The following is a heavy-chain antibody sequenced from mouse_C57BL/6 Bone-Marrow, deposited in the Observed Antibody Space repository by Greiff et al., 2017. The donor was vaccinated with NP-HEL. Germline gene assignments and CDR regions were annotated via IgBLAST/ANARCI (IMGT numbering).Heavy chain of an antibody. CDR3: ARWRDYGSSRGAMDY. V-gene: IGHV1-50*01. Sequence: QVHVKQPGAELVKPGASVKLSCKASGYTFTSYWMQWVKQRPGQGLEWIGEIDPSDSYTNYNQKFKGKATLTVDTSSSTAYMQLSSLTSEDSAVYYCARWRDYGSSRGAMDYWGQGTSVTVSS. D-gene: IGHD1-1*01. J-gene: IGHJ4*01. CDR2: IDPSDSYT. CDR1: GYTFTSYW.